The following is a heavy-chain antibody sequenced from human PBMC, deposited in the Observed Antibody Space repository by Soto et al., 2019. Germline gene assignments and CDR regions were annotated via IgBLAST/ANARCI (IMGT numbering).Heavy chain of an antibody. CDR2: IYYSGST. D-gene: IGHD2-8*01. V-gene: IGHV4-59*01. CDR1: GGSISSYY. Sequence: SETLSLTCTVSGGSISSYYWSWIRQPPGRGLEWIGYIYYSGSTNYNPSLKSRVTISVDTSKNQFSLKLSSVTAADTAVYYCARGLVHPGVDYWGQGTLVTVSS. J-gene: IGHJ4*02. CDR3: ARGLVHPGVDY.